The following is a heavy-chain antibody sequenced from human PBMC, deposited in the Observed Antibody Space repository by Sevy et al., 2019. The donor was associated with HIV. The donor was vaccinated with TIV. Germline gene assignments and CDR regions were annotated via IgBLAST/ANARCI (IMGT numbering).Heavy chain of an antibody. D-gene: IGHD3-10*01. V-gene: IGHV3-33*01. CDR1: GFTFSTYG. Sequence: GGSLRLSCAASGFTFSTYGMHWVRQAPGKGPEWVAVIWYDGSNKYYADSVKGRFSISRDNSKNTLYLQMNSLRVEDTAVYYCARVGGLYGSGSYYVDYWGQGTLVTVSS. CDR3: ARVGGLYGSGSYYVDY. J-gene: IGHJ4*02. CDR2: IWYDGSNK.